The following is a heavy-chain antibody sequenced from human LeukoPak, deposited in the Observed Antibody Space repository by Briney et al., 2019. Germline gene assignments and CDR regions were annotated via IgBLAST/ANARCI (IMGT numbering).Heavy chain of an antibody. Sequence: GASVKVSCKASGYTFSGYYMHWVRQAPGQGLEWMGWINPNSGGTSYAQKFQGRVTMTRDTSISTAYMELIRLRSADTAVYYCARVGRAFTARSSFFDYWGQGTLVTVSS. CDR1: GYTFSGYY. CDR3: ARVGRAFTARSSFFDY. J-gene: IGHJ4*02. D-gene: IGHD6-6*01. V-gene: IGHV1-2*02. CDR2: INPNSGGT.